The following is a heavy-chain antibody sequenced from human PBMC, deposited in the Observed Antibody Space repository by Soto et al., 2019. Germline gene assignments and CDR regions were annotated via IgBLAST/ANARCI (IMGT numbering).Heavy chain of an antibody. D-gene: IGHD6-6*01. Sequence: QVQLQESGPGLVKPSQTLSLTCTVSGASISSGGYYWSWIRQHPGRGLEWIGYIYYGGGTYYNPSLKSRVTISVDTSRNQISLKLSSVTAADTAVYYCARSRDSSAYYYFSYWGQGTMVIVSS. CDR3: ARSRDSSAYYYFSY. J-gene: IGHJ4*02. CDR2: IYYGGGT. V-gene: IGHV4-31*03. CDR1: GASISSGGYY.